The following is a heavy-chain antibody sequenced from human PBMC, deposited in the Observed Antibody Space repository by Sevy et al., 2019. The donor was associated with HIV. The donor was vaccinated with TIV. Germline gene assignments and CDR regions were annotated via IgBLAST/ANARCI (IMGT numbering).Heavy chain of an antibody. CDR3: AREGYSLGMDV. V-gene: IGHV4-34*01. D-gene: IGHD6-13*01. Sequence: KQSQTLSLTCAVYGGSFSGYYWSWIRQPPGKGLEWIGEINHNGSTNYNPSLKSRVTISADTSKNQFSLNLSSVTAADTAVYYCAREGYSLGMDVWGQGTTVTVSS. CDR2: INHNGST. J-gene: IGHJ6*02. CDR1: GGSFSGYY.